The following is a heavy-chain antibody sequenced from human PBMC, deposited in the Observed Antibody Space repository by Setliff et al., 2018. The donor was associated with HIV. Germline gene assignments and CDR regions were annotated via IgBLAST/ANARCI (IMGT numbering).Heavy chain of an antibody. CDR1: GYTFTTYA. D-gene: IGHD3-16*01. J-gene: IGHJ4*02. Sequence: GASVKVSCKASGYTFTTYAVHWVRQAPGQSLEYMGWINADNGDTQSSRKFHDRVTFARDTSATTVSMELSGLTSEDTAVYFCARKKPGGQNPFDCWGLGTLVTVSS. CDR2: INADNGDT. CDR3: ARKKPGGQNPFDC. V-gene: IGHV1-3*01.